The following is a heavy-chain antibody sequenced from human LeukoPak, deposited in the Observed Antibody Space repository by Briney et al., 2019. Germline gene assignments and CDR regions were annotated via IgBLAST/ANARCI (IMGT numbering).Heavy chain of an antibody. CDR1: GFTFRNHG. CDR2: IWYDGSNK. V-gene: IGHV3-33*01. Sequence: PGGSLRLSCAASGFTFRNHGTHWVRQAPGKGLEWVAVIWYDGSNKYYADSVKGRFTISRDNSRNTLYLQMNSLTAEDTAVYYCVRDWSARYFDYWGQGILVTVSS. CDR3: VRDWSARYFDY. J-gene: IGHJ4*02. D-gene: IGHD6-6*01.